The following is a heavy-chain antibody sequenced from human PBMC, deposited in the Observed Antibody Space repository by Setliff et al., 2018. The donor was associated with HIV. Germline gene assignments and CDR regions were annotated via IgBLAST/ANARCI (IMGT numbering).Heavy chain of an antibody. V-gene: IGHV4-4*09. CDR3: ARHSGVASPNWFDP. J-gene: IGHJ5*02. CDR1: GGSISGHY. CDR2: IYSSGST. D-gene: IGHD3-10*01. Sequence: SETLSLTCTVSGGSISGHYWSWIRQPPGRGLDWIGYIYSSGSTNFNPPLQSRVTISVDTSKNQFSLKLSSVTAADTAVYYCARHSGVASPNWFDPWGQGTLVTVSS.